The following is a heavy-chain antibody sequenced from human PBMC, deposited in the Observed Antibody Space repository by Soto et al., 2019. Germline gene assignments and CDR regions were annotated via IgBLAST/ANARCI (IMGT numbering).Heavy chain of an antibody. CDR3: ARDGVGNYDSSGHERNFDY. CDR2: IWYDGSNK. Sequence: QVQLVESGGGVVQPGRSLRLSCAASGFTFSSYGMHWVRQAPGKGLEWVAVIWYDGSNKYYADSVKGRFTISRDNSKNTLYLQMNSLRAEDTAVYYCARDGVGNYDSSGHERNFDYWGQGTLVTVSS. D-gene: IGHD3-22*01. V-gene: IGHV3-33*01. CDR1: GFTFSSYG. J-gene: IGHJ4*02.